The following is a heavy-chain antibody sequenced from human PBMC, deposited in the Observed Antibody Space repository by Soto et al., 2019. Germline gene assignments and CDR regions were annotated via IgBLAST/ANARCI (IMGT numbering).Heavy chain of an antibody. V-gene: IGHV6-1*01. J-gene: IGHJ4*02. D-gene: IGHD6-19*01. CDR3: ARAGQWLFDY. CDR1: GDSVSSKSAG. CDR2: TCYRSKWYN. Sequence: PSQTLSLTCAISGDSVSSKSAGWNWIRQSPSRGLEWLGRTCYRSKWYNEYAVSVKGRITINPGTSKNQFSLQLNSVTPEDTALYYCARAGQWLFDYWGQGTLVTVS.